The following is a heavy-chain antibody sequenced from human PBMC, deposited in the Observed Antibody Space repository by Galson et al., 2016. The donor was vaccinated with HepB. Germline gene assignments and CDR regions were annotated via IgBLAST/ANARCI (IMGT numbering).Heavy chain of an antibody. CDR1: GFTFSSYA. D-gene: IGHD6-13*01. CDR2: ISSNGDST. V-gene: IGHV3-64D*06. CDR3: ARVRSSWYYFDY. Sequence: SLRLSCAASGFTFSSYAMHWVRQAPGKGVEYVSSISSNGDSTYYTDSVKGRFTNSRDNSKNTLNLQMSSLRAEDTAVYYCARVRSSWYYFDYWGQGTLVTVSS. J-gene: IGHJ4*02.